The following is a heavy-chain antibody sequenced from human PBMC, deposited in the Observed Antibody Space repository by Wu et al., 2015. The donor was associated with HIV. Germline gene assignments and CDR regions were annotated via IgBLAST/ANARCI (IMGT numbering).Heavy chain of an antibody. D-gene: IGHD6-13*01. CDR1: GGTFSSYP. V-gene: IGHV1-69*05. CDR2: IIPIFGTV. J-gene: IGHJ4*02. CDR3: ASRIPTAGRPFDN. Sequence: QVQLVQSGAEVKKPGSSVKVSCKASGGTFSSYPISWVRQAPGQGLEWMGGIIPIFGTVNYAQRFQGRVTITTDESTTTVYVEVTSLRSEDTAVYFCASRIPTAGRPFDNWGQGSLVTVSS.